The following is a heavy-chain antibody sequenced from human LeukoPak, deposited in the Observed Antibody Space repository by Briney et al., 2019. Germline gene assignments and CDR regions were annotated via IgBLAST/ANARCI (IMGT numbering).Heavy chain of an antibody. Sequence: ASVKVSCKACGYTFTSYYMHWVRQAPGQGLEWMGIINPSGGSTSYAQKFQGRVTMTRDTSTSTVYMELSSLRSEDTAVYYCASGGPGYYDFWSGYSGPYYYGMDVWGQGTTVTVSS. V-gene: IGHV1-46*01. CDR2: INPSGGST. CDR1: GYTFTSYY. CDR3: ASGGPGYYDFWSGYSGPYYYGMDV. J-gene: IGHJ6*02. D-gene: IGHD3-3*01.